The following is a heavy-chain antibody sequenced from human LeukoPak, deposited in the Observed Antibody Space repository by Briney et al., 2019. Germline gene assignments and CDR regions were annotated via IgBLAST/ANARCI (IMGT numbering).Heavy chain of an antibody. V-gene: IGHV3-23*01. CDR2: ISGSGGST. CDR1: GFTFSSYA. Sequence: GGSLRLSCAASGFTFSSYAMSWVRQAPGKGLEGVSAISGSGGSTYYADSVKGRFTISRDNSKNTLYLQMNSLRAEDTAVYYCAAYGSGSYDYWGQGTLVTVSS. J-gene: IGHJ4*02. CDR3: AAYGSGSYDY. D-gene: IGHD3-10*01.